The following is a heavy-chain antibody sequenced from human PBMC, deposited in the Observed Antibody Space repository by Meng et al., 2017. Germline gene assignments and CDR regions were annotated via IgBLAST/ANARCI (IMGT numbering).Heavy chain of an antibody. Sequence: EVPLVESGGALVPPGGSLRLSCAASGFTFSSYWMHWVRQAPGKGLVWVSRINSDGSSTSYADSVKGRFTISRDNAKNTLYLQMNSLRAEDTAVYYCARDLILWWQNDAFDIWGQGTMVTVSS. J-gene: IGHJ3*02. D-gene: IGHD2-21*01. CDR1: GFTFSSYW. V-gene: IGHV3-74*01. CDR3: ARDLILWWQNDAFDI. CDR2: INSDGSST.